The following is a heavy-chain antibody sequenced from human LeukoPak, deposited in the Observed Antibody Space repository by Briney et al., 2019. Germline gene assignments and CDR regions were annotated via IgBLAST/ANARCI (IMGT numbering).Heavy chain of an antibody. CDR3: ARDLGQLGMDV. Sequence: ASVKVSCKASGYTFTGYYMHWVRQAPGQGLEWMGWIDPNSGGTNYAQKFQGWVTMTRDTSISTAYMELSRLSSDDTAVHYCARDLGQLGMDVWGQGTTVTVSS. J-gene: IGHJ6*02. CDR1: GYTFTGYY. V-gene: IGHV1-2*04. CDR2: IDPNSGGT.